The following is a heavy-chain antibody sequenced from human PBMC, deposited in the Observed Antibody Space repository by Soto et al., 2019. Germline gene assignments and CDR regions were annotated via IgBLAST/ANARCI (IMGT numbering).Heavy chain of an antibody. J-gene: IGHJ5*02. CDR3: ARHRARNWFDP. D-gene: IGHD6-6*01. CDR2: IYYSGST. CDR1: GFFISSGNY. Sequence: SETLSLTCAVSGFFISSGNYCGWIRKPPGKGLEWIGSIYYSGSTYYNPSLKSRVTISVDTSKNQFSLKLSSVTAADTAVFYCARHRARNWFDPWGQGTLVTVSS. V-gene: IGHV4-38-2*01.